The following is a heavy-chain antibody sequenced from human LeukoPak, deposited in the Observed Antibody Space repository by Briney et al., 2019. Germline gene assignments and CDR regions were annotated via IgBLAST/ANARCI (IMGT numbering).Heavy chain of an antibody. V-gene: IGHV3-7*03. Sequence: GGSLRLSCEVSGFTFSSYSMNWVRQAPGKGLEWVANIKQDGSEKYYVDSVKGRFTISRDNAKKSLYLQMNSLRAEDTAVYYCVRDRYNYGDYPFDYWGQGALVTVSS. CDR1: GFTFSSYS. J-gene: IGHJ4*02. CDR2: IKQDGSEK. D-gene: IGHD4-17*01. CDR3: VRDRYNYGDYPFDY.